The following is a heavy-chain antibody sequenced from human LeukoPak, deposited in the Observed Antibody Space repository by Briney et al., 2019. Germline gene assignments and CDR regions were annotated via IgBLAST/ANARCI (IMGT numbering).Heavy chain of an antibody. J-gene: IGHJ5*02. Sequence: GGSLRLSCAASAFTFRSYAMIWVRQAPGKGLEWVSGISGSGGSTYYSDSAKGRFTISRDNSRNTLYLQMTRPTADDTAVYYCAKTQRYYDAWGQGPLVTVSS. D-gene: IGHD3-9*01. V-gene: IGHV3-23*01. CDR1: AFTFRSYA. CDR3: AKTQRYYDA. CDR2: ISGSGGST.